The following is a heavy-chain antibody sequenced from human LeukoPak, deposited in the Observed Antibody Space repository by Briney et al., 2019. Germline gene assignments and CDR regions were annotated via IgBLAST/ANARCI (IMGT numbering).Heavy chain of an antibody. V-gene: IGHV1-2*02. CDR1: RYTFTGYY. D-gene: IGHD5-12*01. J-gene: IGHJ4*02. CDR3: ARGLPNIVATEVEQKGRKSTFEY. CDR2: INPYSGGT. Sequence: ASVKVSCKASRYTFTGYYMHWVRQAPGQGLEWMGWINPYSGGTTYAQQFQGTVTMTRDTSISTAYMELSRLRSDDTAVYYCARGLPNIVATEVEQKGRKSTFEYWGQGTLVTVSS.